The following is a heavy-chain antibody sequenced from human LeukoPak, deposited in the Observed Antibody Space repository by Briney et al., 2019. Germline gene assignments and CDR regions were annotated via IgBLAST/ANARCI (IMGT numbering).Heavy chain of an antibody. V-gene: IGHV3-21*04. Sequence: PGGSLRLSCAASGFTFTRFNMNWVRQAPGKGLELVSSITTSGTYIYYADSVKGRFTISRDNAKNSLYLQMNSLRAEDTAVYYCARDSSSWFDPWGQGTLVTVSS. CDR2: ITTSGTYI. J-gene: IGHJ5*02. D-gene: IGHD2-2*01. CDR3: ARDSSSWFDP. CDR1: GFTFTRFN.